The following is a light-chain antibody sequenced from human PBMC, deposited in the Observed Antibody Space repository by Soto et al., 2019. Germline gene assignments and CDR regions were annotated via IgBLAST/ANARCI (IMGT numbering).Light chain of an antibody. J-gene: IGLJ1*01. Sequence: QSALTQPPSASGSPGQSVTISCNGTSSDVGGYNYVSWYQQHPGKAPKLMIYEVSKRPSGVPDRFSGSKSGNTASLTVSGLQAEDEADYYCSSYAGSNISDVFGTGTKLTVL. CDR2: EVS. V-gene: IGLV2-8*01. CDR3: SSYAGSNISDV. CDR1: SSDVGGYNY.